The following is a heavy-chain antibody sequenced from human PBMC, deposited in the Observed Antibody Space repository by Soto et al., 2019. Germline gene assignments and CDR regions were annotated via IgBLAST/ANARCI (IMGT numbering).Heavy chain of an antibody. D-gene: IGHD2-8*01. CDR2: ISAYNGNT. Sequence: GASVKVSCKASGYTFTSYGISWVRQAPGQGLEWMGWISAYNGNTNYAQKLQGRVTMTTDTSTSTAYMELRSLRSDDTAVYYCARSQGDIVLMVYAPIFDYWGQGTLVTVSS. J-gene: IGHJ4*02. CDR1: GYTFTSYG. V-gene: IGHV1-18*01. CDR3: ARSQGDIVLMVYAPIFDY.